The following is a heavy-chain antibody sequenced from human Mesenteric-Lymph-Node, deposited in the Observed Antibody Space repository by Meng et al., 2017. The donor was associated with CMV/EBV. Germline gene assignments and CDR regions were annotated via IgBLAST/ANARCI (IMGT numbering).Heavy chain of an antibody. CDR1: GFTVSDHY. Sequence: AAAGFTVSDHYMDWVRQAPGKGLEWVSYISSSGGTIYYADSVKGRFTISRDNAKNSLYLQMNSLRAEDTAVYYCARDIYGSSTLSDYWGQGTLVTVSS. J-gene: IGHJ4*02. D-gene: IGHD2-2*01. CDR2: ISSSGGTI. V-gene: IGHV3-11*01. CDR3: ARDIYGSSTLSDY.